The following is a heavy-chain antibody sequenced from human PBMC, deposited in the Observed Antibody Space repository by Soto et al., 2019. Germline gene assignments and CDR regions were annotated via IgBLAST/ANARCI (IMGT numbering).Heavy chain of an antibody. CDR3: ASPYCSGGSCYSDNWFDP. J-gene: IGHJ5*02. Sequence: QVQLVESGGGVVQPGRSLRLSCAASGFTFSSYGMHWVRQAPGKGLEWVAVISYDGSNKYYADSVKGRFTISRDNSKNTLYLQMNSLRAEDTAVYYCASPYCSGGSCYSDNWFDPWGQGTLVTVSS. CDR1: GFTFSSYG. D-gene: IGHD2-15*01. V-gene: IGHV3-30*03. CDR2: ISYDGSNK.